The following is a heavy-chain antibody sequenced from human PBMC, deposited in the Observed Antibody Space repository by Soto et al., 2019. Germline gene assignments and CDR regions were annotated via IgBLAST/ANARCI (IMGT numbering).Heavy chain of an antibody. CDR2: ISRGGTT. Sequence: SETLSLTCGVYGGSFSGYYWSWIRQPPGKGLEWIGEISRGGTTNYKPSLKSRVTISVDTSKNQFSLRLSSVTAADTTVYYCARGPYYYDSSAYYYALGFDIWGQGTLVTVSS. CDR3: ARGPYYYDSSAYYYALGFDI. D-gene: IGHD3-22*01. CDR1: GGSFSGYY. V-gene: IGHV4-34*01. J-gene: IGHJ3*02.